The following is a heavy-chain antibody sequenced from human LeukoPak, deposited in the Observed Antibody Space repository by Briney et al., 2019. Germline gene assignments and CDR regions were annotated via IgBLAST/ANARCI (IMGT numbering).Heavy chain of an antibody. CDR2: IIPIFGTA. J-gene: IGHJ5*02. D-gene: IGHD1-1*01. V-gene: IGHV1-69*05. CDR1: GGTFSSYA. Sequence: SVKVSCKASGGTFSSYAISWMRQAPGQGLEWMGGIIPIFGTANYAQKFQGRVTITTDESTSTAYMELSSLRSEDTAVYYCARDNEGSHPFDPWGQGTLVTVSS. CDR3: ARDNEGSHPFDP.